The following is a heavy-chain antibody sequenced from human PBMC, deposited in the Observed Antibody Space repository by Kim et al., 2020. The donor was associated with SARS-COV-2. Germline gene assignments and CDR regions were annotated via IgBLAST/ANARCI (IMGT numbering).Heavy chain of an antibody. CDR3: ARDGLGAVAGTHDY. V-gene: IGHV3-30*04. CDR1: GFTFSSYA. D-gene: IGHD6-19*01. Sequence: GGSLRLSCAASGFTFSSYAMHWVRQAPGKGLEWVAVISYDGSNKYYADSVKGRFTISRDNSKNTLYLQMNSLRAEDTAVYYCARDGLGAVAGTHDYWGQGTLVTVSS. J-gene: IGHJ4*02. CDR2: ISYDGSNK.